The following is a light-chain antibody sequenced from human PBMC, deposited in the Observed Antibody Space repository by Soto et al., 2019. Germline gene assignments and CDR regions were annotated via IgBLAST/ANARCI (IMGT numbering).Light chain of an antibody. V-gene: IGLV2-14*01. CDR3: TSYTTNTALV. CDR1: SSDVGTYNF. Sequence: LTQPASVSGSPGQSITISCTGTSSDVGTYNFVSWYQHHPGKAPKLIIYEVSNRPSGISDRFSGSKSGSTASLTISGLQAEDEADYHCTSYTTNTALVFGTGTKVTVL. CDR2: EVS. J-gene: IGLJ1*01.